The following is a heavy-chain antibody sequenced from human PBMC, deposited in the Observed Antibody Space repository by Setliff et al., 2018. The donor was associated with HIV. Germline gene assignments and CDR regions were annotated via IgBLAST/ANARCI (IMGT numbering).Heavy chain of an antibody. V-gene: IGHV3-7*01. J-gene: IGHJ4*02. CDR3: ARPLTGRSSCY. Sequence: PGGSLRLSCAASGFTFSSYWMTWVRQAPGKGLEWVANIKQDGSEKYYVDSVKGRFTISRDNAKNSLYLQMNSLRAEDTAVYYCARPLTGRSSCYWGQGTLVTVSS. CDR1: GFTFSSYW. CDR2: IKQDGSEK. D-gene: IGHD1-20*01.